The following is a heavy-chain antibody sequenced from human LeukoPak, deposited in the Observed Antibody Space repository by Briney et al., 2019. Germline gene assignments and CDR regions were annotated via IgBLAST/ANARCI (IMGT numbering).Heavy chain of an antibody. CDR3: ARHETCAGGPCSTGRWFDP. CDR1: GGSFSGYY. V-gene: IGHV4-59*08. J-gene: IGHJ5*02. D-gene: IGHD2-15*01. Sequence: SETLSLTCAVYGGSFSGYYWSWIRQPPGKGLEWIGYIYYSGSTNYNPSLKSRVTISVDTSKNQFSLKLTSVTAADTAVYYCARHETCAGGPCSTGRWFDPWGQGTLVTVSS. CDR2: IYYSGST.